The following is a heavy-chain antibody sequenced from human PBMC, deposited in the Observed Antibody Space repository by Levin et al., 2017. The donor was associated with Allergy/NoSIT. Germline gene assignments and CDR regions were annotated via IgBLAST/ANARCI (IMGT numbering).Heavy chain of an antibody. CDR3: ARLPYGSGSYYNYYYYYMDV. V-gene: IGHV4-39*01. J-gene: IGHJ6*03. Sequence: GSLRLSCTVSGGSISSSSYYWGWIRQPPGKGLEWIGSIYYSGSTYYNPSLKSRVTISVDTSKNQFSLKLSSVTAADTAVYYCARLPYGSGSYYNYYYYYMDVWGKGTTVTVSS. CDR2: IYYSGST. CDR1: GGSISSSSYY. D-gene: IGHD3-10*01.